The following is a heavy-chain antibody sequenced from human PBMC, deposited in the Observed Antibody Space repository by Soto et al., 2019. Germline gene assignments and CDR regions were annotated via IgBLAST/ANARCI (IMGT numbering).Heavy chain of an antibody. Sequence: EVQLLESGGGLVQPGGSLRLSCAASGFTFNNYAMTWVRQAPGKGLEWVSAISGGGDTTSYADSVKGRFTVSRDGSTNTLYLQMSSLRAEATALYYCAKGRGGSGSLTPRVDFWGQGTLVTVSS. J-gene: IGHJ4*02. CDR1: GFTFNNYA. CDR2: ISGGGDTT. D-gene: IGHD3-10*01. V-gene: IGHV3-23*01. CDR3: AKGRGGSGSLTPRVDF.